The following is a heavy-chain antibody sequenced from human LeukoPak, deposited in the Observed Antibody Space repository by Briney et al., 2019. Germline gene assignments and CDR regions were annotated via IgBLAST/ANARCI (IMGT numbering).Heavy chain of an antibody. CDR2: ISSSSYTI. Sequence: GGSLRLSCAASGFSFSDYYMSWIRQAPGKGLEWVSDISSSSYTIYYADSVKGRFTISRDNAKNSLYLQMNSLRAEDTAVYYCAREALIVGATTFLDYWGQGTLVTVSS. CDR1: GFSFSDYY. V-gene: IGHV3-11*01. CDR3: AREALIVGATTFLDY. J-gene: IGHJ4*02. D-gene: IGHD1-26*01.